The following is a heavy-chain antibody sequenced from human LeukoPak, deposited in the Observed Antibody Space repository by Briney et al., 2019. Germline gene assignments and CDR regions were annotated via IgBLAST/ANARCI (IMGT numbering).Heavy chain of an antibody. CDR2: ISGSSGST. J-gene: IGHJ4*02. D-gene: IGHD3-10*01. V-gene: IGHV3-23*01. Sequence: GRSLRLSCAASGFTFSSYAMSWVRQAPGKGLEWVSAISGSSGSTYYADSVKGRFTVSRDDSKSTLYLQMNSLRAEDTAVCYCAKGYFGSGSYYFDYWGQGTLVTVSS. CDR1: GFTFSSYA. CDR3: AKGYFGSGSYYFDY.